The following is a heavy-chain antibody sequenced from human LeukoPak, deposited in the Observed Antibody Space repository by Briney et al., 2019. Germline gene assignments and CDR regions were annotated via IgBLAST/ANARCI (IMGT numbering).Heavy chain of an antibody. CDR2: MYYSGST. Sequence: SETLSLTCTVSGDSISTYYWSWIRQPPGKGLEWIGYMYYSGSTNYNSSLKSRVTISLDTPKNQFSLRLNSVTAADTAVYYCARGVAGYGPYDYWGQGTLVTVSS. V-gene: IGHV4-59*01. D-gene: IGHD5-12*01. CDR1: GDSISTYY. J-gene: IGHJ4*02. CDR3: ARGVAGYGPYDY.